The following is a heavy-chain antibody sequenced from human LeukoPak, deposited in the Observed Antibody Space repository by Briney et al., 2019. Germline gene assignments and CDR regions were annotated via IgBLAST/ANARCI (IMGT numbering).Heavy chain of an antibody. Sequence: SETLSLTCTVSGSSINSSTYYWGWVRQPPGKGLEWIGGIYCSGSTYYNPSLQSRFTMSVDSSRNQFSLKLSSVTAADTAVYYCASMGCSGRSCRLPLRGPFDYWGQGTLVTVSS. V-gene: IGHV4-39*01. CDR2: IYCSGST. CDR1: GSSINSSTYY. J-gene: IGHJ4*02. CDR3: ASMGCSGRSCRLPLRGPFDY. D-gene: IGHD2-15*01.